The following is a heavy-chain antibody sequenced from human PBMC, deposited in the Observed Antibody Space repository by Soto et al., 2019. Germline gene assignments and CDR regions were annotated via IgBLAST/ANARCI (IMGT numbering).Heavy chain of an antibody. CDR1: GFTFGDYA. V-gene: IGHV3-49*01. CDR2: IRSKAYGGTT. D-gene: IGHD4-17*01. Sequence: GGSLRLSCTASGFTFGDYAMSWFRQAPGKGLEWVGFIRSKAYGGTTEYTASVKGRLTILRDDSKNIANLQMNSLKTEETDESYCTREHATRNNDYGDYVGYYYYYYMDVWGKGTTVTVSS. J-gene: IGHJ6*03. CDR3: TREHATRNNDYGDYVGYYYYYYMDV.